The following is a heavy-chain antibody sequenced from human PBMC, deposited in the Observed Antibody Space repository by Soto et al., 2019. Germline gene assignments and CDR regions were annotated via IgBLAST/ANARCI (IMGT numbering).Heavy chain of an antibody. J-gene: IGHJ4*02. D-gene: IGHD3-9*01. Sequence: ASVKVSCKASGYTFTSYAMHWVRQAPGQRLEWMGWINAGNGNTKYSQKFQGRVTITRDTSASTAYMELSSLRSEDTAVYYCARDGLVLPVYFDYWGQGPLVTVPS. CDR2: INAGNGNT. CDR3: ARDGLVLPVYFDY. CDR1: GYTFTSYA. V-gene: IGHV1-3*01.